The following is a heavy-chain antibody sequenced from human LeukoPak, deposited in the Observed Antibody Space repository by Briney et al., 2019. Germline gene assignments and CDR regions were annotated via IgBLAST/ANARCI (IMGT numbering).Heavy chain of an antibody. D-gene: IGHD5-12*01. CDR3: TTRGYSGYGIAYYFDY. J-gene: IGHJ4*02. CDR1: GFTFTNAC. Sequence: PGGSLRLSCVTSGFTFTNACMSWVRQAPGKGLEWVGRIKSKTDGGTTDYAAPVKGRFTISRDDSKNTLYLQMNSLKTEDTAVYYCTTRGYSGYGIAYYFDYWGQGTLVTVSS. V-gene: IGHV3-15*01. CDR2: IKSKTDGGTT.